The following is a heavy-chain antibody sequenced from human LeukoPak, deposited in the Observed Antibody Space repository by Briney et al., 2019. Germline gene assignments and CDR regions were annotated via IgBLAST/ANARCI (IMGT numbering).Heavy chain of an antibody. D-gene: IGHD6-19*01. J-gene: IGHJ2*01. Sequence: GSLRLSCAASGCTVSSNYMSWVCQAPGPGLERVSVSYSGGSTYYADSVKGRFTISRDNSKNTLYLQMNSLRAEDTAVYYCARDSGPVAVAAYWYFDLWGRGTLVTVSS. CDR2: SYSGGST. V-gene: IGHV3-53*01. CDR1: GCTVSSNY. CDR3: ARDSGPVAVAAYWYFDL.